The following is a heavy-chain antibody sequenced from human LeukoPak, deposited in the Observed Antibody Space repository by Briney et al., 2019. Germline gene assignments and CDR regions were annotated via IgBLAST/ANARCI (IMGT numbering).Heavy chain of an antibody. Sequence: GSLRLSCAASGFTLSDYSMKWVRQAPGRGLVRVAPISRSSRHVYYADSLEGRFTISRDDAKNALYLQMNSLRVEDMAVYYCVRDLRRMGAATAYLHHWGQGTLVTVSS. CDR3: VRDLRRMGAATAYLHH. CDR1: GFTLSDYS. J-gene: IGHJ1*01. V-gene: IGHV3-21*01. D-gene: IGHD2-21*01. CDR2: ISRSSRHV.